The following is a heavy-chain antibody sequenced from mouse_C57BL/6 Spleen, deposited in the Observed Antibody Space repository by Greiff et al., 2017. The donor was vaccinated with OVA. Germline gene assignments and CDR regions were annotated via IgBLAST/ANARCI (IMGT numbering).Heavy chain of an antibody. V-gene: IGHV1-26*01. CDR1: GYTFTDYY. CDR3: ARTGDYFDY. CDR2: INPNNGGT. Sequence: DVQLQESGPELVKPGASVKISCKASGYTFTDYYMNWVKQSHGKSLEWIGDINPNNGGTSYNQKFKGKATLTVDKSSSTAYMELRSLTSEDSAVYYCARTGDYFDYWGQGTTLTVSS. J-gene: IGHJ2*01. D-gene: IGHD2-13*01.